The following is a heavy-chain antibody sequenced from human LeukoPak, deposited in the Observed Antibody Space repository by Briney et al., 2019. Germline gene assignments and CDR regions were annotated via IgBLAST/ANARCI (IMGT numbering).Heavy chain of an antibody. V-gene: IGHV3-30*03. CDR1: GFTFSSYG. D-gene: IGHD5-18*01. Sequence: GGSLRLSCAASGFTFSSYGMHWVRQAPGKGLEWVAVISYDGSNKYYADSVKGRFTISRDNSKNTLYLQMNSLRSEDTAVYYCAREVYSYALDALDLWGQGTMVTVSS. CDR3: AREVYSYALDALDL. CDR2: ISYDGSNK. J-gene: IGHJ3*01.